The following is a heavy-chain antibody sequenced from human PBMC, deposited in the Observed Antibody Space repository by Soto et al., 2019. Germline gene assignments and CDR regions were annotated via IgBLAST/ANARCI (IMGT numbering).Heavy chain of an antibody. Sequence: GGSLRLSCAASGFTFSSYWMSWVRQAPGKGLGWVANIKQDGSEKYYVDSVKGRFTISRDNAKNSLYLQINSLRAEDTAVYYCARDRCSSTSCYWLDAFDIWGQGTMVTVSS. CDR1: GFTFSSYW. J-gene: IGHJ3*02. V-gene: IGHV3-7*01. CDR3: ARDRCSSTSCYWLDAFDI. D-gene: IGHD2-2*01. CDR2: IKQDGSEK.